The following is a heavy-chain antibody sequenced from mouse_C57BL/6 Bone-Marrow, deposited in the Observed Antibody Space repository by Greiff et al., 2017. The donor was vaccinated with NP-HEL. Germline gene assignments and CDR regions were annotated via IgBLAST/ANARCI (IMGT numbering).Heavy chain of an antibody. CDR3: ARHGRDAMDD. CDR2: IYPGDGDT. Sequence: QVQLQQSGPELVKPGASVKISCKASGYAFSSSWMNWVKQRPGKGLEWIGRIYPGDGDTNYNGKFKGKATLTADKSSSTAYMQLSSLTSEDSAVYFCARHGRDAMDDWGQGTSVTVAS. CDR1: GYAFSSSW. J-gene: IGHJ4*01. D-gene: IGHD1-1*01. V-gene: IGHV1-82*01.